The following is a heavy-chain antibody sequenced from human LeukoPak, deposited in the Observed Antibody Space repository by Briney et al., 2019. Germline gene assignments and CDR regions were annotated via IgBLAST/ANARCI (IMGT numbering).Heavy chain of an antibody. V-gene: IGHV2-5*02. J-gene: IGHJ5*02. CDR3: AHSRSGNSYHNWFDP. Sequence: SGPTLVKPPQTLTLTCTFSGFSLSTRGVGVGWIRQPPRKALEWLTLIYWDDDKRYSPSLKSRITMTKDTSKNPVVLTMTNMDPVDTATYYCAHSRSGNSYHNWFDPWGQGTLVSVSS. D-gene: IGHD4-23*01. CDR2: IYWDDDK. CDR1: GFSLSTRGVG.